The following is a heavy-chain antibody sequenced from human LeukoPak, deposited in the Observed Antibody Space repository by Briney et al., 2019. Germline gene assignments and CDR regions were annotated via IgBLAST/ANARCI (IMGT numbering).Heavy chain of an antibody. V-gene: IGHV1-2*02. CDR3: ARGADWNINYNNWFDP. D-gene: IGHD1/OR15-1a*01. CDR1: GYTFTGYY. Sequence: ASVKVSCKSSGYTFTGYYMHWVRQAPGQGIEWMGWINPNSGGTNYAQKFRGRVTTTRDASISTAYMELSRLRSDDTAVYYCARGADWNINYNNWFDPWGQGTLVTVSS. J-gene: IGHJ5*02. CDR2: INPNSGGT.